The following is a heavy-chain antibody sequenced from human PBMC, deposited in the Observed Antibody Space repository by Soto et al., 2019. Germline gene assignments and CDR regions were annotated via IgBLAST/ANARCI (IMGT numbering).Heavy chain of an antibody. CDR1: GYTFTSHA. J-gene: IGHJ6*03. Sequence: GASVKVSCKASGYTFTSHAMHWVRQAPGQRLEWMGWMNTVNGNTKYSQKFQGRVTITRDTSASTAYMELSSLRSEDTAVYYCAIVPTDMGDYCLDVWGQGTMVTVSS. CDR2: MNTVNGNT. V-gene: IGHV1-3*04. CDR3: AIVPTDMGDYCLDV. D-gene: IGHD1-26*01.